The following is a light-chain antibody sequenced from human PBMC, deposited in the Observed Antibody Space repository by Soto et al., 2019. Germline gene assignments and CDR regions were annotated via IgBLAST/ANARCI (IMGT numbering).Light chain of an antibody. J-gene: IGKJ1*01. CDR2: GAS. V-gene: IGKV3-15*01. Sequence: EIVMTQSPATLSVSPGERATFSCRASQSVSSNLAWYQQKPGQAPRLLIYGASTRATGIPGRFSGSGSGTEFTLTFSSLQSEDFAVYYCQQYNNWPPKFGQGTKVDI. CDR3: QQYNNWPPK. CDR1: QSVSSN.